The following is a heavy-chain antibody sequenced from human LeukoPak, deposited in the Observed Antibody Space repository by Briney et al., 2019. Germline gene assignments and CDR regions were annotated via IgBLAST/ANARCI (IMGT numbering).Heavy chain of an antibody. CDR2: ISPSGDIT. CDR1: GFTFSTYG. Sequence: PGGSLRLSCAASGFTFSTYGMNWVRQAPGKGLEWVSGISPSGDITYYADSVMGRFSISRDNPKSTVSLQMNSLRVEDTALYYCARAQTYGDSRLLLDYWGQGTLVTVSS. J-gene: IGHJ4*02. CDR3: ARAQTYGDSRLLLDY. V-gene: IGHV3-23*01. D-gene: IGHD4-17*01.